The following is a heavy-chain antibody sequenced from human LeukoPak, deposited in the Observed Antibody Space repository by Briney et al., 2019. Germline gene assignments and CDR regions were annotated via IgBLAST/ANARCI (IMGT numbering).Heavy chain of an antibody. D-gene: IGHD3-22*01. CDR2: IYSGGST. CDR3: ARVGYYDSSGYYPISY. Sequence: GGSLRLSCAASGFTVSSNYMSWVRQAPGKGLEWVSVIYSGGSTYYADSVKGRFTISRDNSKNTLYLQMNSLRAEDTAVYYCARVGYYDSSGYYPISYWGQGTLVTVSS. V-gene: IGHV3-53*01. J-gene: IGHJ4*02. CDR1: GFTVSSNY.